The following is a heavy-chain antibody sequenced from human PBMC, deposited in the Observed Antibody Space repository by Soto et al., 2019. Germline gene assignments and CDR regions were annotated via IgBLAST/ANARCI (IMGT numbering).Heavy chain of an antibody. J-gene: IGHJ4*02. Sequence: ASVKVSCKASGYTFTSYGISWVRQAPGQGLEWMGWISAYNGNTNYAQKLQGRVTMTTDTSTSTAYMELRSLRSDDTAVYYCARVGGPRRFLEWFPLDLPPPFFDYWGQGTLVTVSS. CDR3: ARVGGPRRFLEWFPLDLPPPFFDY. CDR2: ISAYNGNT. V-gene: IGHV1-18*04. CDR1: GYTFTSYG. D-gene: IGHD3-3*01.